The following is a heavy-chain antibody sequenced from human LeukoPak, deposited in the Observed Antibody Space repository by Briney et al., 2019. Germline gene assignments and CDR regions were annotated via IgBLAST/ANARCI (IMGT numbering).Heavy chain of an antibody. CDR3: ARANFLYCSSSTCLFDS. V-gene: IGHV1-2*02. Sequence: ASVKVSCKASGYTFTDYYMHWVRQAPGQGFEWMGWINPNDGDTNYAQKFQGRVTMTRDTSISTAHMEVSRLRSDDTAVYYCARANFLYCSSSTCLFDSWGQGTPVTVSS. CDR2: INPNDGDT. CDR1: GYTFTDYY. J-gene: IGHJ5*01. D-gene: IGHD2-2*01.